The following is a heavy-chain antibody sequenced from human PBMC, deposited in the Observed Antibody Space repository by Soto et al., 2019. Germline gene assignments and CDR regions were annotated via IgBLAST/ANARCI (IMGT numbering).Heavy chain of an antibody. V-gene: IGHV3-30*18. CDR2: ISYDGRNK. CDR3: AKGEDIVVVPAYYYYGMDV. D-gene: IGHD2-2*01. J-gene: IGHJ6*02. CDR1: GFVFSTYG. Sequence: PGGSLRLSCEGSGFVFSTYGMHWVRQAPGKGLEWVAVISYDGRNKYYAETVKGRFTISRDNSKNTLYLQMNSLRAEDTAVYYCAKGEDIVVVPAYYYYGMDVWGQGTTVTVSS.